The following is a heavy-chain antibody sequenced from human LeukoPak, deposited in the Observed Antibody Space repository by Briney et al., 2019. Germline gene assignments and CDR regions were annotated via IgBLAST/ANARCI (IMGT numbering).Heavy chain of an antibody. CDR2: ISDSGGST. J-gene: IGHJ4*02. V-gene: IGHV3-23*01. CDR3: VKTRTHFGDYRRDY. CDR1: GFTFSTYA. D-gene: IGHD4-17*01. Sequence: PGGSLRLSCAVSGFTFSTYAMSWVRQAPGKGLEWVSGISDSGGSTYYAESVKGRFTVSRDNSKNTVYMQMRTLRVEDTAVYYCVKTRTHFGDYRRDYWGQGTLVTVSS.